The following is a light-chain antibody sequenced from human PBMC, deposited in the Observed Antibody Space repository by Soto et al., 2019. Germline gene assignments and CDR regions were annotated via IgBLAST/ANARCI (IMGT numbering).Light chain of an antibody. Sequence: IVMTQSPATLSVSPGERATLSCRAGQAIYSNVAWYQQRPGQAPRLLIYRASTEATGVPARFRGSGSGTDFTLTISGLQSEDFALYYCQQYQNLWTFGQGTKVEIK. J-gene: IGKJ1*01. CDR1: QAIYSN. CDR3: QQYQNLWT. V-gene: IGKV3-15*01. CDR2: RAS.